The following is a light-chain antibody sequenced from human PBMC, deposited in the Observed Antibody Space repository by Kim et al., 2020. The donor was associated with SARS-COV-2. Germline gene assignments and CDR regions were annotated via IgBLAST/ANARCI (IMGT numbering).Light chain of an antibody. V-gene: IGLV3-1*01. Sequence: SYELTQPPSVSVSPGQTASITCSGDKLGDKYACWYQQKPGQSPVLVIYQDSKRPSGIPERFSGSNSGNTATLTISGTQAMDEADYYCRAGDSSTGVFGT. CDR3: RAGDSSTGV. CDR2: QDS. CDR1: KLGDKY. J-gene: IGLJ1*01.